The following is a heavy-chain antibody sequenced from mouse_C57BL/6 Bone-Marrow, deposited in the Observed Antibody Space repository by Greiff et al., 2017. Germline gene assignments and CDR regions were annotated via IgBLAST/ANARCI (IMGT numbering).Heavy chain of an antibody. V-gene: IGHV1-50*01. CDR3: AREEITTADY. Sequence: QVQLQQPGAELVKPGASVKLSCKASGYTFTCYWMQWVKQRPGQGLEWIGEIDPSDSYTNYNQKFKGKATLTVDTSSSTAYMQLSSLTSEDSAVYYCAREEITTADYWGQGTTLTVSS. D-gene: IGHD1-2*01. CDR2: IDPSDSYT. J-gene: IGHJ2*01. CDR1: GYTFTCYW.